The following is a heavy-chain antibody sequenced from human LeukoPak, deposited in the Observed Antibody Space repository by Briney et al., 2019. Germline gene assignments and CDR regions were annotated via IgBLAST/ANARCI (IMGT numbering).Heavy chain of an antibody. J-gene: IGHJ4*02. V-gene: IGHV3-23*01. D-gene: IGHD6-13*01. CDR3: AKSQNYIAAAGVLGY. CDR1: GFTFSSYA. CDR2: ISGSGGST. Sequence: GGSLRLSCAASGFTFSSYATSWVRQAPGKGLEWVSAISGSGGSTYYADSVKGRFTISRDNSKNTLYLQMNSLRAEDTAVYYCAKSQNYIAAAGVLGYWGQGTLVTVSS.